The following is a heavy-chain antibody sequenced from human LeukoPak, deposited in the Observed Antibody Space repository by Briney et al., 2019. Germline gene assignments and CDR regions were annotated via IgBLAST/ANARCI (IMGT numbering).Heavy chain of an antibody. J-gene: IGHJ4*02. CDR2: ISYDGSNK. CDR3: AKAVDSSGWFNYFDY. Sequence: GGSLRLSCAASGFTFSSYGMHWVRQAPGKGLEWVAVISYDGSNKYYADSVKGRFTIPRDNSKNTLYLQMNSLRAEDTAVYYCAKAVDSSGWFNYFDYWGQGTLVTVSS. V-gene: IGHV3-30*18. CDR1: GFTFSSYG. D-gene: IGHD6-19*01.